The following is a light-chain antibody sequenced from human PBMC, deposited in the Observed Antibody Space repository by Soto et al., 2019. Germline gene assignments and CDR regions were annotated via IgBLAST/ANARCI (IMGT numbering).Light chain of an antibody. J-gene: IGLJ1*01. Sequence: QSVLPQPASVSGSPGQSITISCAGTSSDIGASDYVSWYQQHSGRAPKLMIYHVSYRPSGVSDRFSGSKSGNRATLTISGLQAEDEADYYCSSYTSRNTFVFGSGTKVTVL. V-gene: IGLV2-14*03. CDR1: SSDIGASDY. CDR3: SSYTSRNTFV. CDR2: HVS.